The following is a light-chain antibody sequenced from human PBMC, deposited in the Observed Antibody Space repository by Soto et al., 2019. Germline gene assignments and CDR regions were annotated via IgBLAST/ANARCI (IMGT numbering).Light chain of an antibody. CDR2: ELT. CDR1: STGVGVYHY. Sequence: QSALTQPASVSGSPGQSITISCTGTSTGVGVYHYVSWYQQHPGRAPRLLIYELTIRPSGTSDRFSGSKSGNTASLTISGLQAEDEADYYCSSYTSSNTVVFGGGTKLTVL. J-gene: IGLJ2*01. V-gene: IGLV2-14*01. CDR3: SSYTSSNTVV.